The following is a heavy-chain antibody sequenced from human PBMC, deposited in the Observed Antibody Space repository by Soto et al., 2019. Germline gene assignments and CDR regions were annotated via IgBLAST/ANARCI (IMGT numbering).Heavy chain of an antibody. V-gene: IGHV3-74*01. CDR2: INGDGSNT. CDR3: ARQYSYDTSSYRIDF. J-gene: IGHJ4*02. D-gene: IGHD3-22*01. CDR1: GFTFSSYW. Sequence: AGGSLRLSCAASGFTFSSYWMHWVRQAPGKGLVWVSRINGDGSNTIYADSVKGRFTISRDNAENTLYLQMNSLRAEDTAVYYCARQYSYDTSSYRIDFWGQGTLVTVSS.